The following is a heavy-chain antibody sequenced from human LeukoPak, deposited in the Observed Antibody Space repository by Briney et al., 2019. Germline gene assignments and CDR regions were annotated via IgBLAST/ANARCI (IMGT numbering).Heavy chain of an antibody. CDR1: GFTFSSYW. J-gene: IGHJ4*02. V-gene: IGHV3-74*01. CDR2: INSDGSST. D-gene: IGHD7-27*01. Sequence: PGGSLRLSCAASGFTFSSYWMHWVRHAPGKGLVWVSRINSDGSSTSYADSVRGRFTVSRDNAKNTLYLQMNSLRAEDTAVYYGTSIPGDWGQGTLVTVSS. CDR3: TSIPGD.